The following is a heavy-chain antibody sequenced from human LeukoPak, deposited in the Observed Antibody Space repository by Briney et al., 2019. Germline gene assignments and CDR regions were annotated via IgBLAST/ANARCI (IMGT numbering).Heavy chain of an antibody. CDR3: ARGVCSGGSCYLAWMWSFDYLNWFDP. V-gene: IGHV4-39*07. CDR2: IYYSGST. Sequence: SETLSLTCTVSGGSISSSSYYWGWIRQPPGKGLEWIGSIYYSGSTYYNPSLKSRVTISVDTSKNQFSLKLSSVTAADTAVYYCARGVCSGGSCYLAWMWSFDYLNWFDPWGQGTLVTVSS. CDR1: GGSISSSSYY. D-gene: IGHD2-15*01. J-gene: IGHJ5*02.